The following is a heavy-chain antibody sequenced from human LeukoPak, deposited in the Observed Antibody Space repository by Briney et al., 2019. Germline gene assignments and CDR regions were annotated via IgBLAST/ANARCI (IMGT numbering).Heavy chain of an antibody. CDR2: IIDSGGAT. V-gene: IGHV3-23*01. D-gene: IGHD6-13*01. J-gene: IGHJ4*02. CDR1: GFTFSTYA. CDR3: AKDRAQQLVLDF. Sequence: GGSLRLSCAASGFTFSTYAMSWVRQAPRRGLEWVSSIIDSGGATYYADSVKGRFTISRDNSKNTLFLQMNSLRAEDTAVYYCAKDRAQQLVLDFWGQGTLVTVSS.